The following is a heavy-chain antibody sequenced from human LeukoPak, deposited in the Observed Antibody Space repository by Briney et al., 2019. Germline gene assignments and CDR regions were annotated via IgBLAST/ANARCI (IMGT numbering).Heavy chain of an antibody. CDR3: ARRGLGIGY. Sequence: SETLSLTCTVSGGSISSSSYDWGWIGQPPGKGLEWIGSIYYSGSTYYNPSLKSRVTISVDTSKNQFSLKLSSVTAADTALYYCARRGLGIGYWGQGTLVTVSS. J-gene: IGHJ4*02. D-gene: IGHD7-27*01. V-gene: IGHV4-39*01. CDR1: GGSISSSSYD. CDR2: IYYSGST.